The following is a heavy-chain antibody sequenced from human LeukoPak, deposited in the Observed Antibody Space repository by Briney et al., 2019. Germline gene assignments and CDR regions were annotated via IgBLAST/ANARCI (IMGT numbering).Heavy chain of an antibody. Sequence: GGSLRLSCAASGFTFSNYAMRWVRQAPGKGLEWVSGISGSGDSTYYADSVKGRFTISRDNSKNTLYLQMNSLRAEDTAVYYCAKVTGGHCGGDCYFDYWGQGTLVTVSS. J-gene: IGHJ4*02. CDR3: AKVTGGHCGGDCYFDY. D-gene: IGHD2-21*02. CDR1: GFTFSNYA. CDR2: ISGSGDST. V-gene: IGHV3-23*01.